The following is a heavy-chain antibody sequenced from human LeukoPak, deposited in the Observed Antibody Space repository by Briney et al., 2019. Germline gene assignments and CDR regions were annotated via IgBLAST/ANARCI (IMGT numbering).Heavy chain of an antibody. CDR3: AKARGTYYFDC. V-gene: IGHV3-30*18. J-gene: IGHJ4*02. D-gene: IGHD6-25*01. CDR1: GFTFSSYG. CDR2: ISYDGSNE. Sequence: GGSLRLSCAASGFTFSSYGMHWVRQAPGKGLEWLAVISYDGSNEYYAHSVKGRFTISRDNSKNTLFLQMNSLRPEDTAVYCCAKARGTYYFDCWGQGTLVTVSS.